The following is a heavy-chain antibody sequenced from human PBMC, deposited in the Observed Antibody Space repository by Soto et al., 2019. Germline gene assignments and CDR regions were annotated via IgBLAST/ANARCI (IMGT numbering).Heavy chain of an antibody. J-gene: IGHJ6*02. Sequence: QVQLQESGPGPVKPSETLSLTCNVSGGSISDYYWSWIRQPADKGLEWIGRIYVSGSTDYNPSLKSRVTMSADTSKNLFSLRLTSVTAADTAVYFCAKDRGYNSQFFYYYGLDVWGQGTTVTVSS. CDR3: AKDRGYNSQFFYYYGLDV. D-gene: IGHD1-1*01. CDR1: GGSISDYY. CDR2: IYVSGST. V-gene: IGHV4-4*07.